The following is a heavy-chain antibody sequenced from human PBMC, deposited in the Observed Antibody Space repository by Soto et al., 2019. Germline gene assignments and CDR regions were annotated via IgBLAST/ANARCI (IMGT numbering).Heavy chain of an antibody. Sequence: TGGSLRLSCAASGFNFSNYDMNWVRQAPGGGLEWIAFISGTGFTTYYADSAWPRFTISRDNSQSALFLQMDSLTVDDSGIYFFARGRVYWGPGVRVTVSS. V-gene: IGHV3-48*03. CDR3: ARGRVY. J-gene: IGHJ4*02. CDR2: ISGTGFTT. CDR1: GFNFSNYD.